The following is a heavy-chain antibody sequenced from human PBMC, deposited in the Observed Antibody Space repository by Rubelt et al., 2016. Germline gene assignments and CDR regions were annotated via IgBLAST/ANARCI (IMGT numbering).Heavy chain of an antibody. CDR2: IYYSGST. Sequence: QVQLQESGPGLVKPSQTLSLTCTVSGGSISSYYWSWIRQPPGKGLEWIGYIYYSGSTYYNPSLKSRVTISVATSKNQFSLKLSAVTAADTAVYYCASRYCSSTSCYGDYWGQGTLVTVSS. CDR3: ASRYCSSTSCYGDY. V-gene: IGHV4-59*12. D-gene: IGHD2-2*01. CDR1: GGSISSYY. J-gene: IGHJ4*02.